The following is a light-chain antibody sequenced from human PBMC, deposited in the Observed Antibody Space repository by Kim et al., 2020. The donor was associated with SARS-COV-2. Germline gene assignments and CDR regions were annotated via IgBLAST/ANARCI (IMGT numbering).Light chain of an antibody. J-gene: IGKJ2*01. Sequence: EIVLTQSPGTLSLSPGESATLSCRASQSVSGSYLAWFQQRPGQAPRLLIYGASTRATDTPDRFSGSGSGTDFTLTISRLEPEDFAVYYCQQYGGSPRTFGQGTKLEI. CDR1: QSVSGSY. CDR3: QQYGGSPRT. V-gene: IGKV3-20*01. CDR2: GAS.